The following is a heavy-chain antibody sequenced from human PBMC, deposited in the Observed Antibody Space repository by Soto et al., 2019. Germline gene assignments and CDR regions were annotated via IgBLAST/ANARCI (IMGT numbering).Heavy chain of an antibody. CDR2: IGVSGGSI. J-gene: IGHJ3*02. D-gene: IGHD2-15*01. CDR1: GFPFSNYA. CDR3: AKDHRSFLAANNGSFDI. V-gene: IGHV3-23*01. Sequence: GGSVRLSCAASGFPFSNYAMRWVRQAPGKGLEWVSFIGVSGGSIYYADSVKGRFTISRDNSNNALYLRMNSLRAEDTAVYYCAKDHRSFLAANNGSFDIWDQGTIVAVSS.